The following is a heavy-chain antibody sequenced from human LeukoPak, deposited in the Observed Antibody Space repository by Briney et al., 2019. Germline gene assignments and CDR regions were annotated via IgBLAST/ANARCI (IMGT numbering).Heavy chain of an antibody. Sequence: PSETLSLTCTVSGGSISSYYWSWIRQPAGKGLEWIGRIYTSGSTNYNPSLKSRVTMSVDTSKNQFSLKLSSVTAADTAVYYCARGAVVPAARGDYYYYYYMDVWGKGTTVTVSS. CDR3: ARGAVVPAARGDYYYYYYMDV. V-gene: IGHV4-4*07. CDR2: IYTSGST. D-gene: IGHD2-2*01. CDR1: GGSISSYY. J-gene: IGHJ6*03.